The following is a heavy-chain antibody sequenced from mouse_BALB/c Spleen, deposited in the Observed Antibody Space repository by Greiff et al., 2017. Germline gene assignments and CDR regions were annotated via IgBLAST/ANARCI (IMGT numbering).Heavy chain of an antibody. J-gene: IGHJ3*01. D-gene: IGHD2-14*01. CDR3: ARRDYRYDWFAY. V-gene: IGHV3-8*02. CDR2: ISYSGST. CDR1: GDSITSGY. Sequence: EVKLVESGPSLVKPSQTLSLTCSVTGDSITSGYWNWIRKFPGNKLEYMGYISYSGSTYYNPSLKSRISITRDTSKNQYYLQLNSVTTEDTATYYCARRDYRYDWFAYWGQGTLVTVSA.